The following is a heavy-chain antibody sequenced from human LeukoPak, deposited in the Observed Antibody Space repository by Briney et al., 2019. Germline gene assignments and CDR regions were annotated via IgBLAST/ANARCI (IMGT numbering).Heavy chain of an antibody. CDR2: TYYRSKWYN. D-gene: IGHD3-22*01. V-gene: IGHV6-1*01. Sequence: SQTLSLTCAISGDSVSSNSVAWNWIRQSPSRGLEWLGRTYYRSKWYNEYAVSVKSRMTINPDTSKNQFSLKLSSVTAADAAVYYCARQEYYYDSSGYFYQWGQGTLVTVSA. CDR3: ARQEYYYDSSGYFYQ. CDR1: GDSVSSNSVA. J-gene: IGHJ4*02.